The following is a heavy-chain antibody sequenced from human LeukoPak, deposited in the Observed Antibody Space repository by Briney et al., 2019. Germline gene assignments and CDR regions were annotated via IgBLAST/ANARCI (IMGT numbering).Heavy chain of an antibody. Sequence: SETLSLTCTVSGGSISSGDYYWGWLRQPPGRGREGIGYIYYSGSTYYNPSLKSRVTLSVNTSKNQFSLKLSSVTAADTAVYYCARVARYCSSTSCHWGDYWGQGTLVTVSS. J-gene: IGHJ4*02. CDR3: ARVARYCSSTSCHWGDY. CDR2: IYYSGST. D-gene: IGHD2-2*01. CDR1: GGSISSGDYY. V-gene: IGHV4-30-4*01.